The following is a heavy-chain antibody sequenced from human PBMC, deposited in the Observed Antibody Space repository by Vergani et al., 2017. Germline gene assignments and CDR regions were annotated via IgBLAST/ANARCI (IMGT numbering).Heavy chain of an antibody. J-gene: IGHJ4*02. CDR2: IIPIFGTA. CDR1: VGTFSSYA. CDR3: ASSRGGQMATTYGGFDY. D-gene: IGHD5-24*01. Sequence: QVQLVQSGAEVKKPGSSVKVSCKASVGTFSSYAISWVRQAPGQGLEWMGGIIPIFGTANYAQKFQGRVTITADESTSTAYMELSSLRSEDTAVYYCASSRGGQMATTYGGFDYWGQGTLVTVSS. V-gene: IGHV1-69*12.